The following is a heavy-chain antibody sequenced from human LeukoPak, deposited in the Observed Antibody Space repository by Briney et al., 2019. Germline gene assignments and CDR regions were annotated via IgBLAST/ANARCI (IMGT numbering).Heavy chain of an antibody. Sequence: ASVKVSCKASGYTFTNYGVSWVRQAPGQGLEWMGWISGYNGYTNYAQKFQFRVTMTADTSTSTAYMELRSLTSDDTAVYYCARDKAVTTELTQYFHHWGQGTLVTVSS. CDR3: ARDKAVTTELTQYFHH. V-gene: IGHV1-18*01. D-gene: IGHD4-11*01. CDR1: GYTFTNYG. CDR2: ISGYNGYT. J-gene: IGHJ1*01.